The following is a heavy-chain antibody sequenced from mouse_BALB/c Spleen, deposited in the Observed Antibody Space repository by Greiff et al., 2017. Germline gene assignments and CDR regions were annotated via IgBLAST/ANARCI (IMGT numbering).Heavy chain of an antibody. Sequence: EVQLQQSGPELVKPGASVKISCKASGYTFTDYNMHWVKQSHGKSLEWIGYIYPYNGGTGYNQKFKSKATLTVDNSSSTAYMELRSLTSEDSAVYYCARGRGNWFAYWGQGTLVTVSA. CDR2: IYPYNGGT. CDR1: GYTFTDYN. J-gene: IGHJ3*01. CDR3: ARGRGNWFAY. D-gene: IGHD2-1*01. V-gene: IGHV1S29*02.